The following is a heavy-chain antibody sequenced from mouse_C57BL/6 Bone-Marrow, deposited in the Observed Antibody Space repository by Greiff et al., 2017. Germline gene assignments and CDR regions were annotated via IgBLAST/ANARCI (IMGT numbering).Heavy chain of an antibody. D-gene: IGHD1-1*01. Sequence: VQLVESGAELVKPGASVKISCKASGYAFSSYWMNWVKQRPGKGLEWIGQIYPGDGDTNYNGKFKGKATLTADKSSSTAYMQLSSLTSEDSAVYFCARDDLEFITTVEGYFDVWGTGTTVTVSS. J-gene: IGHJ1*03. CDR3: ARDDLEFITTVEGYFDV. CDR1: GYAFSSYW. V-gene: IGHV1-80*01. CDR2: IYPGDGDT.